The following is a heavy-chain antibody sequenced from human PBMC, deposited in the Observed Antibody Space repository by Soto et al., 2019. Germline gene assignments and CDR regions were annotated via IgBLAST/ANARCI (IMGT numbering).Heavy chain of an antibody. D-gene: IGHD3-9*01. J-gene: IGHJ3*02. CDR2: MNPNSGNT. CDR3: ARVIQPALRYFDWFSPAAAFDI. Sequence: VASVKVSCKASGYTFTSYDIDWVRQATGQGLEWMGWMNPNSGNTGYAQKFQGRVTMTRNTSISTAYMELSSLRSEDTAVYYCARVIQPALRYFDWFSPAAAFDIWG. CDR1: GYTFTSYD. V-gene: IGHV1-8*01.